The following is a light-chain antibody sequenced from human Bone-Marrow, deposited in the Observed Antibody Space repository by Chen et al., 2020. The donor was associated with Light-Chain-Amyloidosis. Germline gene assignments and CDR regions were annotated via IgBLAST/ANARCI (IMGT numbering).Light chain of an antibody. CDR1: RRVSSNH. CDR2: DAS. J-gene: IGKJ1*01. V-gene: IGKV3-20*01. Sequence: EVVLTQSPGTLSLSPGEGATLSCRASRRVSSNHLAWYQHKPGQAPRLLIHDASTRATGIPDRFSGSGSRTDFNLSISRGEPEDFAVYYCHQYSSSLPWTFGQGTKVEIK. CDR3: HQYSSSLPWT.